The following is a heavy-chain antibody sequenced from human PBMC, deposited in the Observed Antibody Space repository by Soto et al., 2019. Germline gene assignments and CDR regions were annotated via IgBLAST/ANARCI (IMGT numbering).Heavy chain of an antibody. Sequence: QVHLVQSGAEVKKPGASMKVSCTASGYTLTSHHVHWVRQAPGRRLEWMGSINPANGVAQYTARFQGGVIMTRDTSTGTFYREWRGLTSEDTAIFYWAGGGGVGLDGSAAFDIWGQGTMVTVSS. V-gene: IGHV1-46*01. J-gene: IGHJ3*02. D-gene: IGHD1-1*01. CDR3: AGGGGVGLDGSAAFDI. CDR2: INPANGVA. CDR1: GYTLTSHH.